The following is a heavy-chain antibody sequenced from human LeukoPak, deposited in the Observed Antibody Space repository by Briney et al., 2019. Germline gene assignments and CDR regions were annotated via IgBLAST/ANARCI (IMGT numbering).Heavy chain of an antibody. D-gene: IGHD2-2*02. CDR3: ARVLYNGGYIQY. Sequence: ASVKVSCKASGYTFTSYYMHWVRQAPGQGLEWMGIINPSGGSTSYAQKFQGRVTMTRDTSTSTVYMELSSLRAEDTAVYYCARVLYNGGYIQYWGQGTLVTVSS. CDR2: INPSGGST. V-gene: IGHV1-46*01. J-gene: IGHJ1*01. CDR1: GYTFTSYY.